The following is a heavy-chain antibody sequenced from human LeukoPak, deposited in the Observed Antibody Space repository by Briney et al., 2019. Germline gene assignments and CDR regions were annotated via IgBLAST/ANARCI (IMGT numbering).Heavy chain of an antibody. V-gene: IGHV4-34*01. CDR1: GGSFSGYY. Sequence: PSETLSLTCAVYGGSFSGYYWSWIRQPPGKGLEWIGEINHSGSTNYNPSLKSRVTISVDTSKNQFSLKLSSVTAADTAVYYCAKVIQDIVLMVYARKGNWFDPWGQGTLVTVSS. CDR3: AKVIQDIVLMVYARKGNWFDP. CDR2: INHSGST. J-gene: IGHJ5*02. D-gene: IGHD2-8*01.